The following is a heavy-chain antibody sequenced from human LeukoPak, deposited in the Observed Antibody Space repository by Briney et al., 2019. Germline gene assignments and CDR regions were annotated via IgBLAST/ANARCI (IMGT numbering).Heavy chain of an antibody. V-gene: IGHV3-73*01. CDR2: IRSKANNYAT. Sequence: GGSLRLSCAASGFTFSGSAMHWVRQASGKGLEWVGRIRSKANNYATAYAASVKGRFTISRDDSKNTAYLQMNSLKTEDTAVYYCTRHALQDYYGSGTVNWFDPWGQGTLVTVSS. CDR3: TRHALQDYYGSGTVNWFDP. CDR1: GFTFSGSA. J-gene: IGHJ5*02. D-gene: IGHD3-10*01.